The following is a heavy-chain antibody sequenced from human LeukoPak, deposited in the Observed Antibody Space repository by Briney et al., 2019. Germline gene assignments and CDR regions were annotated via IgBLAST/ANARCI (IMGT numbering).Heavy chain of an antibody. CDR3: ARDAFNAENYYDSSGSFDY. CDR2: IYTSGSN. Sequence: SETLSLTCTVSGGSISSYYWSWIRQPAGKGLEWIGRIYTSGSNNYNPSLKRRVTMSVDTSKNQFSLKLRSVTAADTAVYYCARDAFNAENYYDSSGSFDYWGQGTLVTVSS. CDR1: GGSISSYY. V-gene: IGHV4-4*07. J-gene: IGHJ4*02. D-gene: IGHD3-22*01.